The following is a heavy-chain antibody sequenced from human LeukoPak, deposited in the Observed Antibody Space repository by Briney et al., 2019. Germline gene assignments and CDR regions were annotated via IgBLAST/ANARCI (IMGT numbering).Heavy chain of an antibody. V-gene: IGHV3-74*01. CDR1: GFTFSSYS. CDR3: AKETLYSYGYLDY. D-gene: IGHD5-18*01. CDR2: INSDGINT. Sequence: GGSLRLSCAASGFTFSSYSMNWVRQAPGKGLVWVSRINSDGINTSYADSVKGRFTISRDNSKNTLYLQMNSLRAEDTAVYYCAKETLYSYGYLDYWGQGTLVTVSS. J-gene: IGHJ4*02.